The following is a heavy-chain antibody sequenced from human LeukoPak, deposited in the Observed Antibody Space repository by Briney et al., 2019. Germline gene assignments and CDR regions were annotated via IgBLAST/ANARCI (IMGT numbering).Heavy chain of an antibody. Sequence: PSETLSLTCTVSGGSISSSSYYWGWIRQPPGKGLEWIGSIYYSGSTYYNPSLKSRVTISVDTSKNQFSLKLSSVTAADTAVYYCARDWAIQLYYYGMDVWGQGTTVTVSS. CDR1: GGSISSSSYY. D-gene: IGHD5-18*01. V-gene: IGHV4-39*07. CDR3: ARDWAIQLYYYGMDV. CDR2: IYYSGST. J-gene: IGHJ6*02.